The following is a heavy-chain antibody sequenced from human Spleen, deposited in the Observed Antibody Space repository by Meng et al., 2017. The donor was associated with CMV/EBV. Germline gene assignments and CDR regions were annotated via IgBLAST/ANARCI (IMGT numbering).Heavy chain of an antibody. CDR2: IGGSGGSI. CDR1: GFTFSSYE. CDR3: ARDHRWLQFAGFDY. D-gene: IGHD5-24*01. J-gene: IGHJ4*02. Sequence: GGSLRLSCAASGFTFSSYEMNWVRQAPGKGLEWVSYIGGSGGSIYYADSVRGRFTISRDNAKNSLYLQMHSLRAEDTAVYYCARDHRWLQFAGFDYWGQGTLVTVSS. V-gene: IGHV3-48*03.